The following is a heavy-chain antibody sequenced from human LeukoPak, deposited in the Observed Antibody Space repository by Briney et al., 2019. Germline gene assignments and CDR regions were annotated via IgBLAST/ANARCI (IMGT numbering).Heavy chain of an antibody. Sequence: GGSLRLSCSASGFTFSDYYMSWIRQAPGRGLEWVSYISSSSSYTDYADSVKGRFTISRDNAKNSLYLQMNGLRAEDTAVYYCARDKAVWFGEYVGSYYFDYWGQGTLVTVSS. CDR3: ARDKAVWFGEYVGSYYFDY. V-gene: IGHV3-11*06. D-gene: IGHD3-10*01. J-gene: IGHJ4*02. CDR1: GFTFSDYY. CDR2: ISSSSSYT.